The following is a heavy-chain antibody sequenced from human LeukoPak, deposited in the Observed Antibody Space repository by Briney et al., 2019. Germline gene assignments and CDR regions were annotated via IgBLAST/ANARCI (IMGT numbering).Heavy chain of an antibody. V-gene: IGHV1-2*02. Sequence: ASVKVSCKASGYTFSDHYIHWVRQAPGQGLEWMGWINCKSGDTKYAQKFQGRVTMTRDTSISTAYMELSRLRSDDTAVYYCARVRYRLAETYIDYWGQGTLVTVSS. J-gene: IGHJ4*02. CDR2: INCKSGDT. CDR1: GYTFSDHY. D-gene: IGHD3-16*01. CDR3: ARVRYRLAETYIDY.